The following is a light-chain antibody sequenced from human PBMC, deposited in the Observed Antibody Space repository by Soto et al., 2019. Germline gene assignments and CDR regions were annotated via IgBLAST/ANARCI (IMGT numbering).Light chain of an antibody. CDR1: QSVSSNY. CDR2: SAS. J-gene: IGKJ2*01. CDR3: QQYHSSPYT. V-gene: IGKV3-20*01. Sequence: EIVLTQSPGTLSLSPGERATLSCGASQSVSSNYLAWYQQNPGQAPRLLIYSASSRATGIPDRFSGSGSGTDFTLNINRLEPEDFAVYYCQQYHSSPYTFGQGTKLEIK.